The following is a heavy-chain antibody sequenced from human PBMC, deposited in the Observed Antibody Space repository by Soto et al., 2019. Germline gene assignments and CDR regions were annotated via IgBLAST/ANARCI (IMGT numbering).Heavy chain of an antibody. J-gene: IGHJ5*02. D-gene: IGHD1-1*01. V-gene: IGHV4-30-4*07. Sequence: PSETLSLTCAVSGASISGGGNSWNWIRQPPGKGLEWIGYIYYSGSTYYNPSLKSRVTISVDTSKNQFSLKLSSVTAADAAMYFCVTIRYQLPSSVLWLDPWGQGTPVTVSS. CDR2: IYYSGST. CDR1: GASISGGGNS. CDR3: VTIRYQLPSSVLWLDP.